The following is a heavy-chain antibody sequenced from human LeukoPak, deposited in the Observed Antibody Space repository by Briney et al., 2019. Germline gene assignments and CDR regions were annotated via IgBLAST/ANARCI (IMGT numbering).Heavy chain of an antibody. D-gene: IGHD6-13*01. CDR2: ISSSSSYI. CDR3: ARGHSSSWYGLGEGGNNWFDP. CDR1: GFTFSSYS. V-gene: IGHV3-21*01. J-gene: IGHJ5*02. Sequence: GGSLRLSCAASGFTFSSYSMNWVRQAPGKGLEWVSSISSSSSYIYYADSVKGRFTVSRDNAKNSLYLQMNSLRAEDTAVYYCARGHSSSWYGLGEGGNNWFDPWGQGTLVTVSS.